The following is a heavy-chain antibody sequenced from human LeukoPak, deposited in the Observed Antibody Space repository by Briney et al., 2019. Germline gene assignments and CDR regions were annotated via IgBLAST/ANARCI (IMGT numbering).Heavy chain of an antibody. CDR2: INTDGSST. CDR3: ARDRYCTTTRCSDY. D-gene: IGHD2-2*01. CDR1: GFTFSSYW. V-gene: IGHV3-74*03. J-gene: IGHJ4*02. Sequence: GGSLRLSCAASGFTFSSYWMHWVRQAPGKGLVWVSRINTDGSSTTYADSVKGRFTISRDNAKNTPYLEMNSLRAEDTAVYYCARDRYCTTTRCSDYWGQGTLVTVSS.